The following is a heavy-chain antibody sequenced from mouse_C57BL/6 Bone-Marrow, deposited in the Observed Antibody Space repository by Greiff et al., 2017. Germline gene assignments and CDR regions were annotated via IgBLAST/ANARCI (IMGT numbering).Heavy chain of an antibody. Sequence: QVQLQQPGAELVKPGASVKLSCKASGYTFTSYWMHWVKQRPGQGLEWIGMIHPNSGSTNYNEKFKGKATLTVDKASSTAYMQLSSLTSADPSFYYCARPIYYGNSWFAYCGQGTLGTVSA. J-gene: IGHJ3*01. D-gene: IGHD2-1*01. CDR3: ARPIYYGNSWFAY. CDR2: IHPNSGST. V-gene: IGHV1-64*01. CDR1: GYTFTSYW.